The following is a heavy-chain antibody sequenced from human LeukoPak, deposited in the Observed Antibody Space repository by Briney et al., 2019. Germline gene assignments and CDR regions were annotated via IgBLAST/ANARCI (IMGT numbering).Heavy chain of an antibody. D-gene: IGHD4-17*01. J-gene: IGHJ5*02. CDR3: ARGGGTTVTTNWFDP. V-gene: IGHV4-39*07. CDR2: IFYSGST. Sequence: SETLSLTCTVSGGSISTSNYYWGWIRQPPGKGLEWIGNIFYSGSTYYSPSLKSRVTISVDTSKNQFSLKLSSVTAADTAVYYCARGGGTTVTTNWFDPWGQGTLVTVSS. CDR1: GGSISTSNYY.